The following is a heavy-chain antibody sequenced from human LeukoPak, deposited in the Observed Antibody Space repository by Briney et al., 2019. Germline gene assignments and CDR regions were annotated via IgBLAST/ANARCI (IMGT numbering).Heavy chain of an antibody. V-gene: IGHV3-43*02. J-gene: IGHJ4*02. CDR3: ASFSSIAARPFDY. CDR1: GFTFDDYA. Sequence: GGSLRLSCAASGFTFDDYAMHWVRQAPGKGLEWFSLISGDGGSTYYADSVKGRFTISRDNSKNSLYLQMNSLRTEDTALYYCASFSSIAARPFDYWGQGTLVTVSS. CDR2: ISGDGGST. D-gene: IGHD6-6*01.